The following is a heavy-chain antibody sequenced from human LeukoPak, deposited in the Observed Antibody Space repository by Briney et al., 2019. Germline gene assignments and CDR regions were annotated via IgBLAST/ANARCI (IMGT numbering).Heavy chain of an antibody. V-gene: IGHV4-59*08. CDR2: IYYSGST. CDR3: ARHVGAVAATDY. J-gene: IGHJ4*02. CDR1: GGSISSYY. D-gene: IGHD6-19*01. Sequence: SETLSLTCTVSGGSISSYYWSWIRQPPGKGLEWIGYIYYSGSTNYNPSLKSRVTISVDTSKNQFSLKLSSVTAADTAVYYCARHVGAVAATDYWGQGTLVTVSS.